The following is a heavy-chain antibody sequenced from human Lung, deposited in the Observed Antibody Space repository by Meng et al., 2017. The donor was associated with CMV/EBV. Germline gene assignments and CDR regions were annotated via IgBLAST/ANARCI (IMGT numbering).Heavy chain of an antibody. CDR1: GYPFSTHS. J-gene: IGHJ4*02. CDR2: IRTFNGDS. V-gene: IGHV1-18*04. Sequence: ASVXVSXKTSGYPFSTHSVIWVRQAPGRGLAWMAWIRTFNGDSTYAQNFEGRVTVTTDTSTNTAYLELRGLTTDDTATYYCVRGEGKDYFDYWGQGTLVTVAS. CDR3: VRGEGKDYFDY.